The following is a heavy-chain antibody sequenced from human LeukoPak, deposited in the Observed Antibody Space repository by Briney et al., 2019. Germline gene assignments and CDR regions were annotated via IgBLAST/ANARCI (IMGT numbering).Heavy chain of an antibody. D-gene: IGHD2-15*01. V-gene: IGHV1-69*05. CDR1: GGTFSSYA. CDR3: ARAAVGYCSGGSCSEVGYFDY. J-gene: IGHJ4*02. CDR2: IIPIFGTA. Sequence: SVKVSCKASGGTFSSYAISWVRQAPGQGLEWMGGIIPIFGTANYAQKFQGRVTITTDESTSTAYMELSSLRSEDTAVYYCARAAVGYCSGGSCSEVGYFDYWGQGTLVTVSS.